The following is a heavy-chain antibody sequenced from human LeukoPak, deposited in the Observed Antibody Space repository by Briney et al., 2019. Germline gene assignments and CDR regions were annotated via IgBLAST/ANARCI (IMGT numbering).Heavy chain of an antibody. Sequence: SETLSLTCTVSGGSISSYYWSWIRQPPGKGLEWIGYIYYSGSTNYNPSLKSRVTISVDTSKNQFSLKLSSVTAADTAVYYCARQRPYCSGGSCYSVLVDYWGQGTLVTVSS. D-gene: IGHD2-15*01. CDR3: ARQRPYCSGGSCYSVLVDY. CDR1: GGSISSYY. J-gene: IGHJ4*02. CDR2: IYYSGST. V-gene: IGHV4-59*08.